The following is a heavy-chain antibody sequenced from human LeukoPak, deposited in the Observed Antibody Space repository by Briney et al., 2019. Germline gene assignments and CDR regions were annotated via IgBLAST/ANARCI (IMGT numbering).Heavy chain of an antibody. CDR2: ISSSGSTI. D-gene: IGHD1-26*01. V-gene: IGHV3-11*01. J-gene: IGHJ6*02. Sequence: GGSLRLSCAASGFTFSDYYMSWIRQAPGKGVEGVSYISSSGSTIYYADSVKGGFTISRDNAKNSLYLQMNSLRAEDTAVYYCARDPQRPDSGSNGMDVWGQGTTVTVSS. CDR3: ARDPQRPDSGSNGMDV. CDR1: GFTFSDYY.